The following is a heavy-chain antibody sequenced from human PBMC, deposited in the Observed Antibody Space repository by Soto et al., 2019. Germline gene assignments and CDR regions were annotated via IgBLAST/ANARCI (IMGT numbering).Heavy chain of an antibody. CDR3: ARDRPDSSGYDY. D-gene: IGHD3-22*01. Sequence: SVNVSCKASGYTFTSYYIHWVRQAPGQGLEWMGGIIPIFGTTNYAQKFQGRVTITADESTSTAYMELSSLRSEDTAVYYCARDRPDSSGYDYWGQGTLVTVSS. J-gene: IGHJ4*02. CDR2: IIPIFGTT. V-gene: IGHV1-69*13. CDR1: GYTFTSYY.